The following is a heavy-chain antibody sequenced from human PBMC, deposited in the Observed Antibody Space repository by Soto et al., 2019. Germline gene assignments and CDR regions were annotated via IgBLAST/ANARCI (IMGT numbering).Heavy chain of an antibody. D-gene: IGHD6-13*01. Sequence: EVQLVESGGDLVQPGGSLRLSCAASGFSFASSWMTWVRQAPGKGLEWVANIKKDGSKINYLDSVRGRFTVSRDIAKSSLYLVMNSLRAEDTALYYCARDVSPGSSSLYLDAFDIWGQGTMVNVSS. CDR3: ARDVSPGSSSLYLDAFDI. CDR1: GFSFASSW. V-gene: IGHV3-7*05. J-gene: IGHJ3*02. CDR2: IKKDGSKI.